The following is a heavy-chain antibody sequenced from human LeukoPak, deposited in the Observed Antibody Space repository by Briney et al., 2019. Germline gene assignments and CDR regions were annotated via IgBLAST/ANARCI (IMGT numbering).Heavy chain of an antibody. CDR1: GFTFSSYA. Sequence: GGSLRLSCAASGFTFSSYAMSWVRQAPGKGLEWVSAISGSGGSTYYADSVKGRFTISRDNSKNTLYLQMNSLRAEDTAVYYCAKVGTMIVVVYYFDYWGQGTLVTVSS. D-gene: IGHD3-22*01. CDR2: ISGSGGST. CDR3: AKVGTMIVVVYYFDY. V-gene: IGHV3-23*01. J-gene: IGHJ4*02.